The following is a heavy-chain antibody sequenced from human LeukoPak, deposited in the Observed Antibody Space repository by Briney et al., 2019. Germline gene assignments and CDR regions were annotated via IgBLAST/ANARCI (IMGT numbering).Heavy chain of an antibody. J-gene: IGHJ4*02. CDR2: IYSDGRT. CDR1: GFSVSTFY. CDR3: ARGYSGSYRIDY. V-gene: IGHV3-66*01. D-gene: IGHD1-26*01. Sequence: GGSLRLPCAASGFSVSTFYMTWVRQAPGKGLEWVSLIYSDGRTYYADSVKGRCTISRDNAKNTLYLQMNSLRAEDTAVYYCARGYSGSYRIDYWGQGTLVTVSS.